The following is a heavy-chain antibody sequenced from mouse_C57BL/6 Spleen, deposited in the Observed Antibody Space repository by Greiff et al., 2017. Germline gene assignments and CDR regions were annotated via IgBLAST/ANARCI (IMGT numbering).Heavy chain of an antibody. CDR1: GFTFSNYW. J-gene: IGHJ3*01. D-gene: IGHD1-1*01. Sequence: EVKVEESGGGLVQPGGSMKLSCVASGFTFSNYWMNWVRQSPEKGLEWVAQIRLKSDNYATHYAESVKGRFTISSDDSKSSVYLQMNNLRAEDTGIYYCTGGVVEGFAYWGQGTLVTVSA. CDR2: IRLKSDNYAT. V-gene: IGHV6-3*01. CDR3: TGGVVEGFAY.